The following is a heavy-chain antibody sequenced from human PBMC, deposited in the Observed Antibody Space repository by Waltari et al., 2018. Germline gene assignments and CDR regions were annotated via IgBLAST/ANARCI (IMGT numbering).Heavy chain of an antibody. V-gene: IGHV3-53*01. J-gene: IGHJ4*02. CDR2: IYSGGST. CDR1: GFTVSSNY. CDR3: ARGDSSGYDGY. Sequence: EVQLVESGGGLIQPGGSLRLSCAASGFTVSSNYIRWVRQAPGKGLEWVSVIYSGGSTYYADAVKGRFTISRDNSKIALYLQMNSLRAEDTAVYYWARGDSSGYDGYWGQGTLVTVSS. D-gene: IGHD3-22*01.